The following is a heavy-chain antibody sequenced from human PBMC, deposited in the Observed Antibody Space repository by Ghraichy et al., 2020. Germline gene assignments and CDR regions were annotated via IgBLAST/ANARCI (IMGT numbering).Heavy chain of an antibody. D-gene: IGHD3-22*01. CDR3: AKAVGYYDSSGYYSGLGYFDY. CDR1: GFTFSSYA. Sequence: GGSLRLSCAASGFTFSSYAMSWVRQAPGKGLEWVSAISGSGGSTYYADSVKGRFTISRDNSKNTLYLQMNSLRAEDTAVYYCAKAVGYYDSSGYYSGLGYFDYWGQGTLVTVSS. V-gene: IGHV3-23*01. J-gene: IGHJ4*02. CDR2: ISGSGGST.